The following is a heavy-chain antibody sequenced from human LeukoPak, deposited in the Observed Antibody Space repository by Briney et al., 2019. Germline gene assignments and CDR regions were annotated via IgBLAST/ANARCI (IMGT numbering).Heavy chain of an antibody. V-gene: IGHV4-59*01. J-gene: IGHJ6*03. D-gene: IGHD2-2*01. CDR3: ARTTEGYCSSASCFGFSYSYYMDV. Sequence: SETLSLTCTVSGGSISSYYWSWIRQPPGKGLEWIGYIYYSGSTNHNPSLKSRVTISVDTSKNQFSLKLSSVIAADTAVYYCARTTEGYCSSASCFGFSYSYYMDVWGKGTTVTISS. CDR1: GGSISSYY. CDR2: IYYSGST.